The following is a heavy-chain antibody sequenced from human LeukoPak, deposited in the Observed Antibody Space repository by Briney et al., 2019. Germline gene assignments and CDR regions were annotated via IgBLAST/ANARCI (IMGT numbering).Heavy chain of an antibody. CDR2: IYYVGST. CDR3: ARGGTHYFDY. V-gene: IGHV4-39*07. CDR1: GGSISSSGYY. Sequence: PSETLSLTCTVSGGSISSSGYYWGWIRQPPGKGLEWIGNIYYVGSTYYNPSLNSRVTISVGTSKNQFSLKLSSVTAADTAVYYCARGGTHYFDYWGQGTLVTVTS. J-gene: IGHJ4*02. D-gene: IGHD1-1*01.